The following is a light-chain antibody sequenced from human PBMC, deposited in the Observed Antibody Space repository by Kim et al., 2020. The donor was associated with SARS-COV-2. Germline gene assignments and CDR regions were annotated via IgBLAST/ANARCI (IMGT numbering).Light chain of an antibody. V-gene: IGKV3-15*01. J-gene: IGKJ1*01. CDR3: QQYNKWPPWT. CDR1: QSVSSS. Sequence: EIVMTQSPATLSVSPGERATLSCRASQSVSSSLAWYQQKPGQAPRLLIYGASTRATGIPARFSGSGSGTEFTLTINSLQPEDFAVYYCQQYNKWPPWTFGQGTKVDIK. CDR2: GAS.